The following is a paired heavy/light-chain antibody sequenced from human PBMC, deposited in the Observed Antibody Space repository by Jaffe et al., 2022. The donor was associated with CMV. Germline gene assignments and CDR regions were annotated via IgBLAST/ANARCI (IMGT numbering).Heavy chain of an antibody. V-gene: IGHV3-7*01. J-gene: IGHJ6*02. Sequence: EVQLVEAGGDLVQPGGSLRLSCAASGFTFGDCWMSWVRQSPGKGLEWVASIKQDGGDLRHVGSVKGRFTISRDNAKSLLFLQMNGLRVEDTAVYYCVKESSLTPYGLDVWGQGTTVTVSS. CDR1: GFTFGDCW. CDR3: VKESSLTPYGLDV. CDR2: IKQDGGDL. D-gene: IGHD2-15*01.
Light chain of an antibody. CDR1: SNDIGGYKY. CDR2: DVA. V-gene: IGLV2-14*03. CDR3: GSYGGSINLYV. Sequence: QSALTQPASVSGSPGQSITISCTGTSNDIGGYKYVSWYQQHPGKAPKVIIYDVANRPSGVSSRFSGSKSGNTASLTISGLQAEDEAAYYCGSYGGSINLYVFGSGTEVT. J-gene: IGLJ1*01.